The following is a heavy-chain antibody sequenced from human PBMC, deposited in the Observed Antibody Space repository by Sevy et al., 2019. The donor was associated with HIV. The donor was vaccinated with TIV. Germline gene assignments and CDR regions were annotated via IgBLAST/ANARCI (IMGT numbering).Heavy chain of an antibody. V-gene: IGHV3-23*01. D-gene: IGHD4-17*01. CDR1: GFTFSIHA. Sequence: GGSLRLSCAASGFTFSIHAMSWVRQAPGKGLEWVSVISGGSIQYADSVKGRFSISRDNSKNTLYLQMNSLRTEDTAVYSCASENDYGDYAYWGQGTLVTVSS. CDR3: ASENDYGDYAY. J-gene: IGHJ4*02. CDR2: ISGGSI.